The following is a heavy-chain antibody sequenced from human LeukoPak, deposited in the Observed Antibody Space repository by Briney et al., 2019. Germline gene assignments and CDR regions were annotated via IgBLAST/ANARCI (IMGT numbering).Heavy chain of an antibody. V-gene: IGHV3-30*03. J-gene: IGHJ4*02. Sequence: PGGALRLSCAASGFTFSSSAMNWVRQAPGKGLEWVAVISYDGSNKYYADSVKGRFTISRDNSKNTLYLQMNSLRAEDTAVYYCARYSNSWYDYWGRGTLVTVSS. CDR3: ARYSNSWYDY. D-gene: IGHD6-13*01. CDR1: GFTFSSSA. CDR2: ISYDGSNK.